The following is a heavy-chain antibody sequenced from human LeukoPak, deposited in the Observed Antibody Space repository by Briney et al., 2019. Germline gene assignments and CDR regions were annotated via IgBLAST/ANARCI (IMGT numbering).Heavy chain of an antibody. D-gene: IGHD2-15*01. V-gene: IGHV5-51*01. CDR3: TRLGGPHSPFDN. J-gene: IGHJ4*02. CDR1: GYSYTSYW. CDR2: IYPGDSDT. Sequence: GESLKISCKSSGYSYTSYWIGWVRQMPGRGLEWMGIIYPGDSDTRYSRSFQGQVTISADKSLRTAYLQWRSLKASDTGIYFCTRLGGPHSPFDNWGQGTRVIVSS.